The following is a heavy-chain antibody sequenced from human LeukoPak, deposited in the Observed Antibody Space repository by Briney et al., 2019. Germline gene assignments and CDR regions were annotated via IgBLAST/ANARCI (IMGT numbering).Heavy chain of an antibody. CDR2: IYPGDSDT. J-gene: IGHJ4*02. V-gene: IGHV5-51*01. Sequence: GESLKISCKGSGYSFTSYWIGWVRQMPGKGLEWMGIIYPGDSDTRYSPSFQGQVTISADKSISTAYLQWSSLKASDTAMYYCARLPRYSSGWYEDYFDYWGQGTLVTVSS. D-gene: IGHD6-19*01. CDR1: GYSFTSYW. CDR3: ARLPRYSSGWYEDYFDY.